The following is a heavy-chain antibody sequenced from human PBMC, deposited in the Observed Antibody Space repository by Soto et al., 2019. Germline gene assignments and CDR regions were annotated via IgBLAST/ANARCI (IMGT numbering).Heavy chain of an antibody. D-gene: IGHD2-2*01. Sequence: QVHLVESGGGVVQPGRSLRLSCAASGFSFNDFGVHWVRRAPGKGLEWVAVIWYGGKKTNYVDSVKGRFIISRDISKNMVYLQMNSLRDEDTAVYYCARENAPPYFDYWGQGTLVTVSS. CDR1: GFSFNDFG. CDR3: ARENAPPYFDY. CDR2: IWYGGKKT. V-gene: IGHV3-33*01. J-gene: IGHJ4*02.